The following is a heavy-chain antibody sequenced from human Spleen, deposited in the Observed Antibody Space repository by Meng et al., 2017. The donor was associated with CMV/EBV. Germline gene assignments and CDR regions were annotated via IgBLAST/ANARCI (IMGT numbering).Heavy chain of an antibody. J-gene: IGHJ5*02. CDR1: GGSVSTSNYY. V-gene: IGHV4-39*07. D-gene: IGHD2-8*01. CDR3: ARDWGICIDGVCYNNGVWNWFDP. Sequence: GSLRLSCSVSGGSVSTSNYYWGWIRQPPGKGLEWIGNIYYSGSTYYNPSLKSRVSISVDTSKNQFSLKLSSVTAADTAVYYCARDWGICIDGVCYNNGVWNWFDPWGQGTLVTVSS. CDR2: IYYSGST.